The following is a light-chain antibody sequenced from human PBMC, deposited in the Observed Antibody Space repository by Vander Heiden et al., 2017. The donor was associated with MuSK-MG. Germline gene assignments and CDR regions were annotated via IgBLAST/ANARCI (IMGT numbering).Light chain of an antibody. V-gene: IGKV3-15*01. Sequence: IVMTQSPATVSVFSGERATLSCRASQSISNTLAWYQLKAGQAPRLLIYDASARASGIPARFSGSGSGTEFTLTISSLQSEDVAVYYCQQDKSWPITFGQGTRLEI. J-gene: IGKJ5*01. CDR3: QQDKSWPIT. CDR2: DAS. CDR1: QSISNT.